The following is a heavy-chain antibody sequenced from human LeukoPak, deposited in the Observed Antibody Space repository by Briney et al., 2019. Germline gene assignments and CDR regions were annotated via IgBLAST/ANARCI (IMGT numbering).Heavy chain of an antibody. CDR2: IYYSGST. J-gene: IGHJ3*02. CDR3: ARDRSDFWSGYRAPDAFDI. V-gene: IGHV4-59*01. D-gene: IGHD3-3*01. CDR1: GGSISSYY. Sequence: PSETLTLTCTVSGGSISSYYWSWIRQPPGKGLEWIGYIYYSGSTNYNPSLKSRVTISVDTSKNQFSLKLSSVTAADTAVYYCARDRSDFWSGYRAPDAFDIWGQGKNVAVSS.